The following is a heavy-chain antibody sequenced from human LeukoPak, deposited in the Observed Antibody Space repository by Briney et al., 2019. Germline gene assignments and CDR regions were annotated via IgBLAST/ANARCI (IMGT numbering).Heavy chain of an antibody. J-gene: IGHJ6*02. V-gene: IGHV1-8*01. CDR2: MNPNSGNT. CDR3: ARWGYYYDSSGYRGPRGPYYYGMGV. D-gene: IGHD3-22*01. Sequence: AASVTVSCKASGYTFTSYDINWVRQAPGQGLEWMGWMNPNSGNTGYAQKFQGRVTMTRNTSISTAYMELSSLRSEDTAVYYCARWGYYYDSSGYRGPRGPYYYGMGVWGQGTTVTVSS. CDR1: GYTFTSYD.